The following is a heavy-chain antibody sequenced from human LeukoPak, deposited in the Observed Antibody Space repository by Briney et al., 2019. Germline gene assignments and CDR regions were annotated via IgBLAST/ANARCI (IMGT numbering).Heavy chain of an antibody. CDR1: GFTFSSYS. J-gene: IGHJ4*02. CDR2: ISGSGDKT. D-gene: IGHD5-24*01. Sequence: PGGSLRLSCAASGFTFSSYSMSWVRQAPGKGLEWVSSISGSGDKTYYADSMKGRFTISRDNSKNTLYLQMNSLRAEDTAVYYCARELPSFDYWGQGPLVLVSS. V-gene: IGHV3-23*01. CDR3: ARELPSFDY.